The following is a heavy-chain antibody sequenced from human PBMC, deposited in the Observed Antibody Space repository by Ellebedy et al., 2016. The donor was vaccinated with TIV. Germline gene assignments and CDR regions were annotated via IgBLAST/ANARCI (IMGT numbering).Heavy chain of an antibody. D-gene: IGHD1-26*01. CDR3: ARVPVGATYFDY. CDR1: GGSISSSGYY. CDR2: IYYSGST. Sequence: SETLSLTCTVSGGSISSSGYYWGWIRQPPGKGLEWIGSIYYSGSTYYNPSLKSRVTISVGTSKNQFSLRLSSVTAADTAVYYCARVPVGATYFDYWGQGTLVTVSS. V-gene: IGHV4-39*07. J-gene: IGHJ4*02.